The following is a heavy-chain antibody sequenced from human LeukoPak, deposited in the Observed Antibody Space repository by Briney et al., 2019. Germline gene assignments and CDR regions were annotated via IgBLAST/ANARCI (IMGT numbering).Heavy chain of an antibody. Sequence: ASVNVSCKASGFSFTSYVISWVRQAPGQGLEWMGWISGYNGNTNYAQKLQGRVTMTTDTSTSTAYMELRSLRSDDTAVYYCARLNIIVETAMDYFDYWGQGTLVTVSS. D-gene: IGHD5-18*01. CDR3: ARLNIIVETAMDYFDY. V-gene: IGHV1-18*01. J-gene: IGHJ4*02. CDR1: GFSFTSYV. CDR2: ISGYNGNT.